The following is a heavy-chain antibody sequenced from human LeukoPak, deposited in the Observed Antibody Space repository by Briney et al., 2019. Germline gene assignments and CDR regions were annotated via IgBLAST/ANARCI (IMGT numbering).Heavy chain of an antibody. Sequence: ASVKVSCKASGYTFTSYDINWVRQAPGQGLEWMGWMNPNSGNTGYAQKFQGRVTMTRSTSISTAYMELSSLRSEDTAVYYCARGTATIFGVVITPHYYMDVWGKGTTVTVSS. CDR3: ARGTATIFGVVITPHYYMDV. J-gene: IGHJ6*03. CDR2: MNPNSGNT. V-gene: IGHV1-8*01. CDR1: GYTFTSYD. D-gene: IGHD3-3*01.